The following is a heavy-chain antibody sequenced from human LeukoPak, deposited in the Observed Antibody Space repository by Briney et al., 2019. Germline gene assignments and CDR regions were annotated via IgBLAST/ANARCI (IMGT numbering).Heavy chain of an antibody. V-gene: IGHV1-18*01. CDR3: ARPAMPYYAFWSDSYLDV. D-gene: IGHD3-3*01. Sequence: GASVKVSCKASGYTFSTYVITWVRQAPGQGLEWLGWISPYNGNTNYTQKLQGRITMTTDTSTSTAYVELRSLRSDDTAVYYCARPAMPYYAFWSDSYLDVWGKGTTVTVSS. CDR1: GYTFSTYV. J-gene: IGHJ6*03. CDR2: ISPYNGNT.